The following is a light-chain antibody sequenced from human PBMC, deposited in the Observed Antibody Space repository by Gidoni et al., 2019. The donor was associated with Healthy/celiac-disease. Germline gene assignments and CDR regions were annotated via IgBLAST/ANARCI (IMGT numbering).Light chain of an antibody. CDR2: ACS. J-gene: IGLJ2*01. CDR3: CSYAGSSTPVV. CDR1: SSDVGRYTL. V-gene: IGLV2-23*01. Sequence: QSALTQAASVSGSLGQSITISCTGTSSDVGRYTLVSWYQQHPGKAPKLMIYACSTRPSGVSNRFSGSKSGHTASLTISGLQAEAEADYYCCSYAGSSTPVVFGGGTKLTVL.